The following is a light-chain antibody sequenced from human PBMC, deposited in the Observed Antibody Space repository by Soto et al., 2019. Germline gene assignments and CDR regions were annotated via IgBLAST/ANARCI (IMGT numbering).Light chain of an antibody. Sequence: IQMTQSPSSLSASVGYRFTITCRASQGIRNDLGWYQQKPGKAPKLLIYAASSLQSGVPSRFRGSGSGTDFTLTISSLQPEDFETYYCLQDYNYPRTFGQGTKVDIK. J-gene: IGKJ1*01. CDR3: LQDYNYPRT. CDR2: AAS. CDR1: QGIRND. V-gene: IGKV1-6*01.